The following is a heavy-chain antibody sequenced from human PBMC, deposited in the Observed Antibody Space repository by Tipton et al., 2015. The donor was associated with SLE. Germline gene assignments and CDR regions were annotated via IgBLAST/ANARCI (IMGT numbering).Heavy chain of an antibody. CDR2: INHSGWS. V-gene: IGHV4-39*07. CDR1: GGSISRANYY. CDR3: ARGGVVQGVR. J-gene: IGHJ4*02. D-gene: IGHD3-10*01. Sequence: TPSLTCTVSGGSISRANYYWSWIRQPPGKGLEWIGEINHSGWSNYNPSLKSRLTMSVDTSKTQFSLKLSSVTAADTAMYYCARGGVVQGVRWGQGTLVTVSS.